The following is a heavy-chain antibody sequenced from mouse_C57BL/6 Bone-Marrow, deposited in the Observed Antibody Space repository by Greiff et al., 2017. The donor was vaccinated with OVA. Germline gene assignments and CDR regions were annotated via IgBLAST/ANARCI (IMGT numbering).Heavy chain of an antibody. Sequence: VQLQQPGPELVKPGASVKLSCKASGYTFTNYWMPWVKQSPGQGLEWIGMIHPNSGSTNYNEKFKSKATLTVDKSSSTAYMQLSSLTSADSAAYYCASPGSSSCWYFEGWGTGTTVTVSS. CDR1: GYTFTNYW. V-gene: IGHV1-64*01. J-gene: IGHJ1*03. D-gene: IGHD1-1*01. CDR3: ASPGSSSCWYFEG. CDR2: IHPNSGST.